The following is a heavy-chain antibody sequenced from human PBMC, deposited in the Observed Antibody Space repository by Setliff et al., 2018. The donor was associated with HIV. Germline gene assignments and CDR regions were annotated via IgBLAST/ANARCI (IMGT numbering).Heavy chain of an antibody. CDR2: VYPADSDT. J-gene: IGHJ4*02. CDR3: ARLSGLYYYDSSGYYYGHYFDY. V-gene: IGHV5-51*01. D-gene: IGHD3-22*01. Sequence: PGESLKISCKGSGYSFTSYWIGWVRQMPGRGLEWLGIVYPADSDTRYSPSFEGQVTISADKSINTAFLQWSSLKVSDTAMYYCARLSGLYYYDSSGYYYGHYFDYWGRGTLVTVSS. CDR1: GYSFTSYW.